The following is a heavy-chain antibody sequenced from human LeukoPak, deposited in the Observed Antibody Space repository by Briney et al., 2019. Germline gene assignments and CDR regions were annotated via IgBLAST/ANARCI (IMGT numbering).Heavy chain of an antibody. Sequence: SETLSLTCAVYGGSFSGYYWSWIRQPPGKGLEWTGEINHSGSTNYNPSLKSRVTISVDTSKNQFSLKLSSVTAADTAVYYCARGRGSGYSYGYRRFDPGGQGTLVPVSS. CDR3: ARGRGSGYSYGYRRFDP. V-gene: IGHV4-34*01. CDR2: INHSGST. CDR1: GGSFSGYY. D-gene: IGHD5-18*01. J-gene: IGHJ5*02.